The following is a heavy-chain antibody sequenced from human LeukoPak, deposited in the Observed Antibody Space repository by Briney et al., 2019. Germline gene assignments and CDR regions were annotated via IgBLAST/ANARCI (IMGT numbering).Heavy chain of an antibody. V-gene: IGHV4-34*01. CDR1: GGSFSIYF. CDR3: ARGYSSGWYVYFDY. CDR2: INHSGST. D-gene: IGHD6-19*01. Sequence: PSETLSLTCAVYGGSFSIYFWSWIRQPPGKGLEWIGEINHSGSTNYNPSLKSRVTILVDTSKNQFSLKLSSVTAADTAVYYCARGYSSGWYVYFDYWGQGTLVTVSS. J-gene: IGHJ4*02.